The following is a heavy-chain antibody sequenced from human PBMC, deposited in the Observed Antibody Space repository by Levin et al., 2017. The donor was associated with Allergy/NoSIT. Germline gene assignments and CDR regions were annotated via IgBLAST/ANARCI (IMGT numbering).Heavy chain of an antibody. CDR2: MNPNVGNA. Sequence: ASVKVSCKASGYTFTHYYIHWVRQAPGQGLEWMGIMNPNVGNATYAQKFQGRVTMTRDTSTSTAYMALSSLMSEDTAVYYCAINIWFGDFGDYWGQGSLVTVSS. V-gene: IGHV1-46*01. CDR3: AINIWFGDFGDY. J-gene: IGHJ4*02. CDR1: GYTFTHYY. D-gene: IGHD3-10*01.